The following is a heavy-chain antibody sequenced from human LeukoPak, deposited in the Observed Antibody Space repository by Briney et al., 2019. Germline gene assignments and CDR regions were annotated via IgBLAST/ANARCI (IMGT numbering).Heavy chain of an antibody. CDR1: GFTVNNNY. D-gene: IGHD6-13*01. Sequence: GGSLRLSCAASGFTVNNNYMSWVRQAPGRGLEWASVIYSGGYTYYAGSVKGRFTISRDNSKNTLYLQMNSLRAEDTAVYYCASAIGSIWYEFDYWGQGTLVTVSS. CDR3: ASAIGSIWYEFDY. CDR2: IYSGGYT. J-gene: IGHJ4*02. V-gene: IGHV3-53*01.